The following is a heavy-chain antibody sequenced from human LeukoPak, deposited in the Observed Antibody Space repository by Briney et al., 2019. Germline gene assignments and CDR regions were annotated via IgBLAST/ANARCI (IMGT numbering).Heavy chain of an antibody. Sequence: GGTLRLSCAASGFSFTTYWMSWVRQAPGKGLEWVANIKQDGTEKYYVDSVRGRFTISRDNAKNSLFLQMNSLRVEDTAVYYCAKLAKYFYGSETYYFFEHWGQGTPVTASS. D-gene: IGHD3-10*01. CDR2: IKQDGTEK. V-gene: IGHV3-7*01. CDR3: AKLAKYFYGSETYYFFEH. CDR1: GFSFTTYW. J-gene: IGHJ4*02.